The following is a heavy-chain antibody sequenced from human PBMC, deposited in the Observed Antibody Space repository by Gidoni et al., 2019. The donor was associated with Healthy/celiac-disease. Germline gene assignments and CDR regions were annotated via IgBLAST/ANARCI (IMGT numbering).Heavy chain of an antibody. CDR2: IGGSGGRT. CDR1: GFTFSSYA. CDR3: AKFMMTFGGVIS. D-gene: IGHD3-16*02. J-gene: IGHJ4*02. V-gene: IGHV3-23*01. Sequence: EVQLLASGGGLVQPGGSLRLSCAASGFTFSSYAMCWVRQAPGKGLEGGSAIGGSGGRTYYADSVKGRFTISRDNAKNTLYLQRNSLRAEDTAVYYCAKFMMTFGGVISWGQGTLVTVSS.